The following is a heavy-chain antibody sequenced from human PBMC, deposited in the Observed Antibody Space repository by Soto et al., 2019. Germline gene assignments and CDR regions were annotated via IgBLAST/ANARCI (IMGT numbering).Heavy chain of an antibody. V-gene: IGHV3-33*01. CDR3: ARDMGGPPDGNGAFDI. Sequence: GGSLRLSCAASGFTFSSYGMHWVRQAPGKGLEWVAVIWYDGSNKYYADSVKGRFTISRDNSKNTLYLQMNSLRAEDTAVYYCARDMGGPPDGNGAFDIWGQGTVVTVSS. J-gene: IGHJ3*02. D-gene: IGHD1-26*01. CDR1: GFTFSSYG. CDR2: IWYDGSNK.